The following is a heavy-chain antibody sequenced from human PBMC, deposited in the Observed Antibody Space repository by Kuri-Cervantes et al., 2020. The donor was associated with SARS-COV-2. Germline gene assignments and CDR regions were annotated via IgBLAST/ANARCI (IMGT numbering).Heavy chain of an antibody. CDR2: ISAYNGNT. J-gene: IGHJ3*02. V-gene: IGHV1-18*01. D-gene: IGHD1-26*01. Sequence: ASVKVSCKASGYTFTSYGISWVRQVPGQGLEWMGWISAYNGNTNYAQKLQGRVTMTTDTSTSTAYMELRSLRSDDTAVYYCARGEGAAPDLGAFDIWGQGTMVTVSS. CDR1: GYTFTSYG. CDR3: ARGEGAAPDLGAFDI.